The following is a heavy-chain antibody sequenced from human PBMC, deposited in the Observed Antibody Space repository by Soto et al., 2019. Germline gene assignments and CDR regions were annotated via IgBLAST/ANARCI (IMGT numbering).Heavy chain of an antibody. J-gene: IGHJ4*02. CDR3: TRENYVSSGYLFDY. Sequence: LSLTCTVSGGSISSYYWSWIRQPPGKGLEWIGYIYYSGSTNYNPSLKSRVTISVDTSKNQFSLKLSSVTAADTAVYYCTRENYVSSGYLFDYWGQGTLVIVFS. CDR2: IYYSGST. CDR1: GGSISSYY. D-gene: IGHD3-22*01. V-gene: IGHV4-59*01.